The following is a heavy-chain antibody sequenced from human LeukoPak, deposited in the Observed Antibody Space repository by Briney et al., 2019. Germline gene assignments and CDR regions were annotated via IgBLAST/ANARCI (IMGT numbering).Heavy chain of an antibody. CDR3: ASLKVSVVLGAISYYMDV. CDR1: GASITNFY. D-gene: IGHD4/OR15-4a*01. CDR2: IYPSGTT. V-gene: IGHV4-4*09. Sequence: SETLSLTCTVSGASITNFYWSWVRRPPGKGLEWIGYIYPSGTTNYNPSLQSRVTMSLDTSKNQLSLRLSSVTAVDTAVYFCASLKVSVVLGAISYYMDVWGKGTTVTVSS. J-gene: IGHJ6*03.